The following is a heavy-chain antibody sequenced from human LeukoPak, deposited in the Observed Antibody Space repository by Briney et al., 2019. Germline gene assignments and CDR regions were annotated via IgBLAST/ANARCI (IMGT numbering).Heavy chain of an antibody. J-gene: IGHJ2*01. D-gene: IGHD2-21*02. CDR2: ISGYNGNT. V-gene: IGHV1-18*01. CDR1: GGTFSSYA. CDR3: ARGLGVVTAQSEQPKPRYFDL. Sequence: ASVKVSCKASGGTFSSYAISWVRQAPGQGLEWMGWISGYNGNTNYAQNLQGRVTMTTDTSTSTVYMELRSLRSDDTAVYYCARGLGVVTAQSEQPKPRYFDLWGRGTQVTVSS.